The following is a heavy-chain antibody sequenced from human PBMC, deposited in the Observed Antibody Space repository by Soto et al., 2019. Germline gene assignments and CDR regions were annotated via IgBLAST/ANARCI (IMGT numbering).Heavy chain of an antibody. CDR1: GGSFSGYY. CDR2: INHSGST. D-gene: IGHD3-10*01. Sequence: PSETLSLTCAVYGGSFSGYYWSWIRQPPGKGLEWIGEINHSGSTNYNPSLKSRVTISVDTSKNQFSLKLSSVTAADTAVYYCARRRRGVIRRRDYYGMDVWGQGTTVTVS. CDR3: ARRRRGVIRRRDYYGMDV. J-gene: IGHJ6*02. V-gene: IGHV4-34*01.